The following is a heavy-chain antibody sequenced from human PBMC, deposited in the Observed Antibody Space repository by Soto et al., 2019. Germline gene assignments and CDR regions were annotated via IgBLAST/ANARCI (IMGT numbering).Heavy chain of an antibody. CDR3: AGSGSYSIYYYYYGMDV. J-gene: IGHJ6*02. Sequence: SETLSLTCTVSGGSINNGDYYWSWIRQPPEKGLEWIGYIYYSGSTYYNPSLKSRVTISIDTSMNQFSLNLNSVTAADTAVYYCAGSGSYSIYYYYYGMDVWGQGTTVTVSS. CDR2: IYYSGST. V-gene: IGHV4-30-4*01. D-gene: IGHD1-26*01. CDR1: GGSINNGDYY.